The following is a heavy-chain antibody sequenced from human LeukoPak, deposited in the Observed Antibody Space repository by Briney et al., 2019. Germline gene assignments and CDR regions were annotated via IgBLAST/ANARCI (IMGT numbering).Heavy chain of an antibody. CDR1: GLTFSSYG. J-gene: IGHJ4*02. CDR2: ISYDGSNK. Sequence: GGSLRLSCAASGLTFSSYGMHWVRQAPGKGLEWVAVISYDGSNKYYADSVKGRFTISRDNSKNTLYLQMNSLRAEDTAVYYCAKDVRRPVAGYYFDYWGQGTLVTVSS. V-gene: IGHV3-30*18. CDR3: AKDVRRPVAGYYFDY. D-gene: IGHD6-19*01.